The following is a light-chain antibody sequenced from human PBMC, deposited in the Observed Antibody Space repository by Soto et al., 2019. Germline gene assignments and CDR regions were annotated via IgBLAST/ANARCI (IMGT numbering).Light chain of an antibody. J-gene: IGKJ3*01. V-gene: IGKV1-33*01. CDR2: DAS. CDR3: QQSDKRPPGAT. CDR1: QDISNY. Sequence: DIQMTQSPSSLSASVGDRVTITCQASQDISNYLNWYQQKPGKAPKLLIYDASNLETGVPSRFRGSAYRTDFTPSISSLQPEDIATYYCQQSDKRPPGATFGPGNKVDIK.